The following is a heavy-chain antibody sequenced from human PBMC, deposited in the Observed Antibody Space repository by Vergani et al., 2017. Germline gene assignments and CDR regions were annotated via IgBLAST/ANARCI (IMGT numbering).Heavy chain of an antibody. Sequence: QLQLQESGSGLVKPSQTLSLTCAVSGGSISSGGYSWSWIRQPAGKGLEWIGRIHASGTKNYNPSLRSRVTLSVDTSKNQLSLKMISMTAADTAVYYCVRDYWRSDLRGVYWFDTWGQGTLVSVSS. J-gene: IGHJ5*02. CDR3: VRDYWRSDLRGVYWFDT. CDR2: IHASGTK. V-gene: IGHV4-61*02. D-gene: IGHD3-10*01. CDR1: GGSISSGGYS.